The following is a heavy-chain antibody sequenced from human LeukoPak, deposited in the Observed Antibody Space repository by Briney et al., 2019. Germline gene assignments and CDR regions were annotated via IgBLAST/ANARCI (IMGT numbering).Heavy chain of an antibody. CDR2: IYYSGST. D-gene: IGHD3-10*01. Sequence: SETLSLTCTVSGGSISSYYWSWIRQPPGKGLEWIGYIYYSGSTNYNPSLKSRVTISVDTSKNQFSLKLSSVTAADTAVYYCAGVHYGSGIDYWGQGTLVTVSS. J-gene: IGHJ4*02. V-gene: IGHV4-59*01. CDR3: AGVHYGSGIDY. CDR1: GGSISSYY.